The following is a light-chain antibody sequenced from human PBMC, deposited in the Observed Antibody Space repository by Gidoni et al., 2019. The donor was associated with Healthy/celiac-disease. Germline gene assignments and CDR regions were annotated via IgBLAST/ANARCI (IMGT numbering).Light chain of an antibody. V-gene: IGKV3-15*01. Sequence: EIAMTQSPATLSVSPGERATLSCRASQSVSSNLAWYQQKPGQAPRLLIYGASTRATGIPARFSGSGSGTEFTLTISSLQSEGFGVYYCQQYNNWPPYTFGQXTKLEIK. J-gene: IGKJ2*01. CDR2: GAS. CDR3: QQYNNWPPYT. CDR1: QSVSSN.